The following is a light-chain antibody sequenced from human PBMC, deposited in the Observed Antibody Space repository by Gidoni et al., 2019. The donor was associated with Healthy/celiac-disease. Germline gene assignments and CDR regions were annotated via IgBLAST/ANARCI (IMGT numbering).Light chain of an antibody. CDR1: QSVSSY. V-gene: IGKV3-11*01. CDR3: QQRSNWGGT. CDR2: DAS. Sequence: EIVLTQSPATLSFSPGERATLSCRASQSVSSYLAWYQQKPGQAPRLRIYDASNRATGIPARFSGSGSGTDFTLTISSLEPEDFAVYYCQQRSNWGGTFGQGTKLEIK. J-gene: IGKJ2*01.